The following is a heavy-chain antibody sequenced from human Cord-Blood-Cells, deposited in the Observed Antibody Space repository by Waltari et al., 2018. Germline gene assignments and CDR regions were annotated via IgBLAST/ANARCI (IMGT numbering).Heavy chain of an antibody. CDR3: ARLFVGYCTNGVCWGAFDI. CDR2: IFSNDEK. CDR1: GFSLSNARMG. J-gene: IGHJ3*02. Sequence: QVTLKESGPVLVKPTETLTLTCTVSGFSLSNARMGVSWIRQPPGKALEWLAHIFSNDEKSYSTPLKSRLTISKDTSKSQVVLTMTNMDPVDTATYYCARLFVGYCTNGVCWGAFDIWGQGTMVTVSS. V-gene: IGHV2-26*01. D-gene: IGHD2-8*01.